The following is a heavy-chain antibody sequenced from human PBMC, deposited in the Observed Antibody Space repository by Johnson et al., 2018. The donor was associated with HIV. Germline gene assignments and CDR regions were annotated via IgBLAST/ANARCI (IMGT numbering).Heavy chain of an antibody. CDR1: KFRFRSYG. CDR3: ARDHLRCAFDI. V-gene: IGHV3-7*01. J-gene: IGHJ3*02. Sequence: VQVVESGGGVVQPGRSLRLSCAASKFRFRSYGMHWVRQAPGKGLEWVANIKQDGSEKYYVDSVKGRLTISRDNAKNSLYLQMNSLRAEDTAVYYCARDHLRCAFDIWGQGTMVTVSS. CDR2: IKQDGSEK. D-gene: IGHD4-17*01.